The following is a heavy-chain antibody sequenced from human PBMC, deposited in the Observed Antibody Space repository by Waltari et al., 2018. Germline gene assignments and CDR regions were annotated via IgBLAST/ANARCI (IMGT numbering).Heavy chain of an antibody. V-gene: IGHV3-74*01. CDR1: GFTFSSYW. CDR3: ARGPDYDFWSGYLYYFDY. Sequence: EVQLVESGGGLVQPGGSLRLSCAASGFTFSSYWMHWVRQAPGKGLVWVSRINSDGSSTSYADSVKGRFTISRDNAKNTLYLQMNSLRAEDTAVYYCARGPDYDFWSGYLYYFDYWGQGTLVIVSS. J-gene: IGHJ4*02. D-gene: IGHD3-3*01. CDR2: INSDGSST.